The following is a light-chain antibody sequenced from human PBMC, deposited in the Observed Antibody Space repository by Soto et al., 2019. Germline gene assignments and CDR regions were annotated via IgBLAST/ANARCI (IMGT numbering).Light chain of an antibody. CDR2: EVS. V-gene: IGLV2-14*01. Sequence: QSVLTQPASMSGSPGQSITISCTGSSSDVGGYIYVSWYQQHPGKAPKLIIYEVSDRPSGVSNRFSGSKSGDTASLTISGLQSEDEAHYYCSSYTTSSTMSFGGGTKVTVL. J-gene: IGLJ2*01. CDR3: SSYTTSSTMS. CDR1: SSDVGGYIY.